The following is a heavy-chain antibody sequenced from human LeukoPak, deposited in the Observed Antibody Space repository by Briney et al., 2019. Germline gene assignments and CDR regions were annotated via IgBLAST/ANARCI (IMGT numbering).Heavy chain of an antibody. CDR3: ARGLHLPDYLSPY. CDR1: GFIFSDYS. V-gene: IGHV3-48*01. D-gene: IGHD4-11*01. J-gene: IGHJ4*02. CDR2: ISSSSNTI. Sequence: GGSLRLSCAASGFIFSDYSMNWVRQAPGKGLEWISYISSSSNTIYYADSVKGRFTISRDNAKNALYLQMNSLRAEDTAVYYCARGLHLPDYLSPYWGQGTLVTVSS.